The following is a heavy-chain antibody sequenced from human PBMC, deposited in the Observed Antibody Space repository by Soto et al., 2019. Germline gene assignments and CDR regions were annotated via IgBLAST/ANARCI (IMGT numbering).Heavy chain of an antibody. CDR2: IYYSGST. CDR1: GGSISSYY. J-gene: IGHJ4*02. D-gene: IGHD5-18*01. Sequence: PSLTCTVSGGSISSYYWSWIRQPPGKGLEWIGYIYYSGSTNYNPSLKSRVTISVDTSKNQFSLKLSSVTAADTAVYYCARGGGGYSYGFDYWGQGTLVTVSS. CDR3: ARGGGGYSYGFDY. V-gene: IGHV4-59*01.